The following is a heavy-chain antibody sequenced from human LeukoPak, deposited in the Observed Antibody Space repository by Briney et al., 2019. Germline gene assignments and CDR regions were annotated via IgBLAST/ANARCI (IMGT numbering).Heavy chain of an antibody. J-gene: IGHJ5*02. CDR3: ARGQDYGDYVRGVLWFDP. V-gene: IGHV4-39*07. CDR2: SYHSGST. D-gene: IGHD4-17*01. CDR1: GGSISSSSYY. Sequence: PSETLSLTCTVSGGSISSSSYYWGWIRQPPGKGLEWIGSSYHSGSTYCNPSLKSRVTISVDTSKNQFSLKLSSVTAADTAVYYCARGQDYGDYVRGVLWFDPWGQGTLVTVSS.